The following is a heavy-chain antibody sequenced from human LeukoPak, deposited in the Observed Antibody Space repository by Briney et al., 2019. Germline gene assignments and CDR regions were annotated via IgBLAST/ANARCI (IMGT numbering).Heavy chain of an antibody. J-gene: IGHJ4*02. CDR3: ARDLRGTVAYFDY. CDR1: GYTFTSYG. CDR2: ISAYGANT. V-gene: IGHV1-18*01. Sequence: ASVKVSCKASGYTFTSYGISWVRQALGQGLEWMGWISAYGANTNYAPKLQGRVTVTTDTSTSTAYMELRSLRSDDTAVYYCARDLRGTVAYFDYWGQGTLVTVSS. D-gene: IGHD4-23*01.